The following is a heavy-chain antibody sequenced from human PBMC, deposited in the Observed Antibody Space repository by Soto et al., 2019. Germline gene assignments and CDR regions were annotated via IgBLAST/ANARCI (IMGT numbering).Heavy chain of an antibody. CDR2: IIPILGIA. D-gene: IGHD2-8*01. Sequence: QVQLVQSGAEVKKPGSSVKVSCKASGGTFSSYTISWVRQAPGQGLEWMGRIIPILGIANYAQKFQGRVTITADKSTSTAYMELSSLRFEDTAVYYCASFPDLLGYCTNGVCYGDWFDPWGQGTLVTVSS. J-gene: IGHJ5*02. V-gene: IGHV1-69*02. CDR3: ASFPDLLGYCTNGVCYGDWFDP. CDR1: GGTFSSYT.